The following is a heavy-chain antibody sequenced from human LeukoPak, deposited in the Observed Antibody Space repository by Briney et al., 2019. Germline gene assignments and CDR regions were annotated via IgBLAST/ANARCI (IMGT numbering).Heavy chain of an antibody. CDR1: GYTFTGYY. J-gene: IGHJ5*02. V-gene: IGHV1-2*02. Sequence: ASVKVSCKASGYTFTGYYMHWVRQAPGQGLEWMGWINPNSGGTNYAQKFRGRVTMTRDTSISTAYMELSRLRSDDTAVYYCARSWRAAAVGWGGYNWFDPWGQGTLVTVSS. CDR2: INPNSGGT. CDR3: ARSWRAAAVGWGGYNWFDP. D-gene: IGHD6-13*01.